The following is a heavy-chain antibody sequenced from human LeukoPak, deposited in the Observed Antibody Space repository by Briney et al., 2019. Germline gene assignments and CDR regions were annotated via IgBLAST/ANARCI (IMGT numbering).Heavy chain of an antibody. V-gene: IGHV4-61*02. CDR3: ARVPDWTYVPDY. Sequence: SETLSLTCTVSGGSISSDRFYWTWVRQPAGKRPEWIGRIKSSNTNYNPSLKSRVNISVDTSTNQFSLKLSSLTAADTAVYYCARVPDWTYVPDYWGQGTLLTVSS. CDR2: IKSSNT. J-gene: IGHJ4*02. D-gene: IGHD3-16*01. CDR1: GGSISSDRFY.